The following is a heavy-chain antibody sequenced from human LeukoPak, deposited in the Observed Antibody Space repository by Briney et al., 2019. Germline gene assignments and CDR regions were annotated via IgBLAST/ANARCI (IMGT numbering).Heavy chain of an antibody. CDR1: GFTFTSYS. Sequence: GGSLRLSCAASGFTFTSYSMNWVRQAPGKGLEWVSGIYSGGATYYADSVKGRFTISRDNSKNTLYLQMNSLRAEDTAVYYCARDISGIPGYWGQGTLVTVSS. J-gene: IGHJ4*02. D-gene: IGHD3-10*01. CDR2: IYSGGAT. CDR3: ARDISGIPGY. V-gene: IGHV3-53*01.